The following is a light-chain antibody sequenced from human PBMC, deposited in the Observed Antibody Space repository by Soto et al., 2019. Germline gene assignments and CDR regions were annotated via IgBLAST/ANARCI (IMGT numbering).Light chain of an antibody. CDR1: HSVSNY. J-gene: IGKJ3*01. Sequence: EVVLTQSPATLSLSPGERATLSCRASHSVSNYLAWYQQKPGQPPRLPIYDASTRATDIPARFSGSGSGTDFTLTINSLEPEDFAVYYCHQRGDWPSTFGPGTKVDFK. CDR2: DAS. CDR3: HQRGDWPST. V-gene: IGKV3-11*01.